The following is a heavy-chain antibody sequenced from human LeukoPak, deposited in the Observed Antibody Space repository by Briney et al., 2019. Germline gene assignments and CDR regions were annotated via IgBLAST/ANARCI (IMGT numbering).Heavy chain of an antibody. CDR2: INHSGST. J-gene: IGHJ3*02. Sequence: SETLSLTCAVYGGSFSGYYWSWIRQPPGKGLEWIGEINHSGSTNYDPSLKSRVTISVDRSKNQSSLKLSSVTAADTAVYYCARGGMVRGARWAFDIWGQGTMVTVSS. CDR1: GGSFSGYY. CDR3: ARGGMVRGARWAFDI. V-gene: IGHV4-34*01. D-gene: IGHD3-10*01.